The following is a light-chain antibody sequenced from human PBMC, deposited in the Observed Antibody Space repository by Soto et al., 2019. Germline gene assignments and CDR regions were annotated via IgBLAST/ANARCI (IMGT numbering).Light chain of an antibody. CDR1: QSVASSY. J-gene: IGKJ1*01. CDR2: GAS. V-gene: IGKV3-20*01. CDR3: QQYGSSPRT. Sequence: TQSPATLSVSPGDRATLSSRASQSVASSYLAWYQQKPGQAPRLLIYGASSRAAATPDRFSGSGSGTDFTLTISRLEPEDFAVYYCQQYGSSPRTFGQGTKVDIK.